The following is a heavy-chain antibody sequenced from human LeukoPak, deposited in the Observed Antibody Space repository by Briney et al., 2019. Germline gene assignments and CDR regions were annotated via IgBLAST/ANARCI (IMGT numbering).Heavy chain of an antibody. J-gene: IGHJ4*02. Sequence: GGSPRLSCAASGFTFSSSWMSWVRQAPGKGLEWVANINQEGTEKYYVESVKGRFTISRDNAKNSLYLQMNSLRAEDTAVYYCARGGKDKYCSSMTCPFFDYWGQGTLVTVSS. CDR1: GFTFSSSW. CDR3: ARGGKDKYCSSMTCPFFDY. V-gene: IGHV3-7*01. CDR2: INQEGTEK. D-gene: IGHD2-2*01.